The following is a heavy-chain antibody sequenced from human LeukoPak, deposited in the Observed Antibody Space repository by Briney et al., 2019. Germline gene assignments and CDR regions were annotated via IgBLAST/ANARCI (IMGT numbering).Heavy chain of an antibody. CDR2: ISYDGSNK. D-gene: IGHD3-9*01. J-gene: IGHJ5*02. CDR1: GFTFSSYG. CDR3: AKGDYYDVLTGRQNWFGP. V-gene: IGHV3-30*18. Sequence: PGGSLRLSCAASGFTFSSYGMHWVRQAPGKGLEWVAVISYDGSNKYYADSVRGRFTISRDNSKKTLYLQMNSLRPEDTAVYYCAKGDYYDVLTGRQNWFGPWGQGTLVTVSS.